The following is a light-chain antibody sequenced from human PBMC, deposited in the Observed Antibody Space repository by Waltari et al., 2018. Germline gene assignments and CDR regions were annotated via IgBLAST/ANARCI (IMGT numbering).Light chain of an antibody. V-gene: IGKV3-11*01. J-gene: IGKJ1*01. CDR1: LSVYLY. CDR2: HAS. CDR3: QQRNNWPPT. Sequence: EILLTQSPATLSLNPGDTATLSCRASLSVYLYLAWDQQRPGQAPRLLLSHASTSATGTPARLSGGGSGTDFTVPISRLEPEDFAVYDCQQRNNWPPTFGQGTTV.